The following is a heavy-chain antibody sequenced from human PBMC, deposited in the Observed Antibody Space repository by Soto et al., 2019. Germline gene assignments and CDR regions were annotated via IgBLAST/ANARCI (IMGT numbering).Heavy chain of an antibody. V-gene: IGHV4-59*01. CDR2: VYYTGNT. D-gene: IGHD3-16*02. J-gene: IGHJ4*02. CDR3: ARGVGNYPWSFNS. Sequence: ASETLSLTCTVSGGSISDYFWSWIRQPPGKGLEWIGYVYYTGNTNSIPSLKSRVTISVDTSKNQFSLKLRSVTAADTAVYYCARGVGNYPWSFNSWGQGTLVTVS. CDR1: GGSISDYF.